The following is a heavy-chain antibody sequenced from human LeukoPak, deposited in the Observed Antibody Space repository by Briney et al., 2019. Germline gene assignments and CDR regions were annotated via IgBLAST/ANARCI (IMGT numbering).Heavy chain of an antibody. Sequence: GGSLRLSCAASGFTFSTSEMNWVRQAPGKGLAWISYISSRGRTIFYADSVKGRFIISRDNAKSSLYLQMNSLRAEDTAVYYCARDSGGHNYALDGFDIWGQGTMVTVSS. CDR1: GFTFSTSE. CDR3: ARDSGGHNYALDGFDI. V-gene: IGHV3-48*03. J-gene: IGHJ3*02. D-gene: IGHD5-24*01. CDR2: ISSRGRTI.